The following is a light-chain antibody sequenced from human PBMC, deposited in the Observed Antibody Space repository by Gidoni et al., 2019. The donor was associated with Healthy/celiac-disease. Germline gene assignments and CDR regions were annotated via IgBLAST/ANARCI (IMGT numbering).Light chain of an antibody. Sequence: DIQITQYPSTLSASVGDRATITGRASQSISSWLAWYQQKPGKAPKLLIYKASSLESGVPSRFSGSGSGTEFTLTISSLQPDDFATYYCHQYNSYSWTFGQGTKVEIK. CDR3: HQYNSYSWT. V-gene: IGKV1-5*03. CDR2: KAS. J-gene: IGKJ1*01. CDR1: QSISSW.